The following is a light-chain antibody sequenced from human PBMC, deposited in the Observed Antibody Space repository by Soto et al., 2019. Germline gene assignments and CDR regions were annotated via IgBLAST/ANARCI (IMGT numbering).Light chain of an antibody. J-gene: IGKJ4*01. CDR3: QQYYSYPFT. Sequence: AIRMTQSPSSFSASTGDRVTIPCRASQGISSYLAWSQQKPGKAPKLLIYAASTLQSGVPSRFSGSGSGTDFTLTISCLQSEDFATYYCQQYYSYPFTFGGGTKVEIK. CDR1: QGISSY. CDR2: AAS. V-gene: IGKV1-8*01.